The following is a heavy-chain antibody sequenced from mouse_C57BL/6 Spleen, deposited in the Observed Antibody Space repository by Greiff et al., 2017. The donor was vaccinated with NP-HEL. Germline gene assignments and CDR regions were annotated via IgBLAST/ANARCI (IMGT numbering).Heavy chain of an antibody. CDR1: GYTFTDYE. J-gene: IGHJ1*03. CDR3: TRSHDSHWYFDV. D-gene: IGHD2-4*01. V-gene: IGHV1-15*01. Sequence: VQLQQSGAELVRPGASVTLSCKASGYTFTDYEMHWVKQTPVHGLEWIGAIDPETGGTAYNQKFKGKAILTADKSSSTAYMELRSLTSEDSAVYYCTRSHDSHWYFDVWGTGTTVTVSS. CDR2: IDPETGGT.